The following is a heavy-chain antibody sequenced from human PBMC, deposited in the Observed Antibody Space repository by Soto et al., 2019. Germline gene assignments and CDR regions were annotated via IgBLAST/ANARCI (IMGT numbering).Heavy chain of an antibody. Sequence: QVQLVESGGGVVQPGRSLRLSCAVSGFNFRSSGMHWVRQAPGKGLEWVAIISYDGINKHYADSVKGRFTISRDNAKNTLYLQLNSLRPEDTAMYYCAKGRSDYGGYDIFFDYWGQGTLVTVSS. CDR1: GFNFRSSG. CDR2: ISYDGINK. V-gene: IGHV3-30*18. CDR3: AKGRSDYGGYDIFFDY. D-gene: IGHD4-17*01. J-gene: IGHJ4*02.